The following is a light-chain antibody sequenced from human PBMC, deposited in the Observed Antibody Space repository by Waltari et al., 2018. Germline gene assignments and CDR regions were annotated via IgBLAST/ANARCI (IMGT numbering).Light chain of an antibody. CDR2: DAS. Sequence: DIQMTQSPSSLSASIGDRVTITCQASQDIINYLNWYQQTPGKAPKLLIYDASNLATGVPSRFSGGGSGTDFSLTITSLHPEDIATYFCQQYENLPYTFGQGTELEIK. CDR3: QQYENLPYT. CDR1: QDIINY. J-gene: IGKJ2*01. V-gene: IGKV1-33*01.